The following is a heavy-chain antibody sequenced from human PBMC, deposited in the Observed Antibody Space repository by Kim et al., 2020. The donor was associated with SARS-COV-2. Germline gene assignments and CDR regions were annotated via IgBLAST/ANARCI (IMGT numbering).Heavy chain of an antibody. CDR3: ARLHSSSRVSGMDV. D-gene: IGHD6-6*01. V-gene: IGHV1-8*01. Sequence: AQKFQGRATMTRNTSISTAYMELSSLRSEDTAVYYCARLHSSSRVSGMDVWGQGTTVTVSS. J-gene: IGHJ6*02.